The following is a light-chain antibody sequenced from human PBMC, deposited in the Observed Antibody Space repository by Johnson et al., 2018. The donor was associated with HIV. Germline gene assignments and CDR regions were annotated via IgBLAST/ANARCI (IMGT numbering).Light chain of an antibody. CDR1: SSDMGNYA. CDR2: DNN. Sequence: QSVLTQTPSVSEAPGQKVTISCSGSSSDMGNYAVSWYQQLQGTAPKLLIYDNNKRPSGIPDRFSGSKSGTSATLGITGLQTGDEADYYCGTWDSTLSAGIFGTGTKVTVL. V-gene: IGLV1-51*01. CDR3: GTWDSTLSAGI. J-gene: IGLJ1*01.